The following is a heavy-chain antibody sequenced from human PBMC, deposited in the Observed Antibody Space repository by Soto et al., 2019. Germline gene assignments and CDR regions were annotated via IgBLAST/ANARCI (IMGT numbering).Heavy chain of an antibody. Sequence: SVKVSCKASGVTFSSYAISWVRQAPGQGLEWMGGIIPIFGTANYAQKFQGRVTITADESTSTAYMELSSLRSEDTAVYYCATVKSGFSIVDYYFDYWGQGTLVTVSS. CDR3: ATVKSGFSIVDYYFDY. J-gene: IGHJ4*02. V-gene: IGHV1-69*13. CDR2: IIPIFGTA. D-gene: IGHD1-26*01. CDR1: GVTFSSYA.